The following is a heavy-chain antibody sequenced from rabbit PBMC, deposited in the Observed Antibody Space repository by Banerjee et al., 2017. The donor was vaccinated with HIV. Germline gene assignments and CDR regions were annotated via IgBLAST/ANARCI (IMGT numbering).Heavy chain of an antibody. CDR2: IYAGSSGGT. Sequence: QSLEESGGDLVKPGASLTLTCTASGFSFSSSYYMCWVRQAPGKGLEWIACIYAGSSGGTYYASWAKGRFTISKTSSTTVTLQMTSLTAADTATYFCARDVYAGYGAAYYFNLWGQGTLVTVS. J-gene: IGHJ4*01. CDR1: GFSFSSSYY. CDR3: ARDVYAGYGAAYYFNL. V-gene: IGHV1S40*01. D-gene: IGHD7-1*01.